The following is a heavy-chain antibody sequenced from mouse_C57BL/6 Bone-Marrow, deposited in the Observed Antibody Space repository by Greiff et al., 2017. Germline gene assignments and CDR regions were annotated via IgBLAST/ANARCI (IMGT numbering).Heavy chain of an antibody. D-gene: IGHD1-1*01. J-gene: IGHJ2*01. CDR3: ARSDYYGSSYYFDY. Sequence: QVQLQQSGAELVRPGTSVTVSCKASGYAFTNYLIEWVKQRPGQGLEWLGVLNPGSGGTNYNEKFKGKATLTADKSSSTAYMQLSSLTSEDSAVYFCARSDYYGSSYYFDYWGQGTTLTVSS. CDR2: LNPGSGGT. V-gene: IGHV1-54*01. CDR1: GYAFTNYL.